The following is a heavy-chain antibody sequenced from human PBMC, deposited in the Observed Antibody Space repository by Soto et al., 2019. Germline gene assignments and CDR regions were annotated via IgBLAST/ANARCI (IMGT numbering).Heavy chain of an antibody. CDR1: GFILRNYW. Sequence: GGSLRLSCADSGFILRNYWMSWVRQAPGMGLQWVASIKEDGSEKYYVDPVKGRFTISRDNSRNTLHLQMNSLRVEDTAVYYCAKTLLSTSWYGLHDYVSQGTLVTVSS. J-gene: IGHJ4*02. CDR2: IKEDGSEK. D-gene: IGHD6-13*01. CDR3: AKTLLSTSWYGLHDY. V-gene: IGHV3-7*03.